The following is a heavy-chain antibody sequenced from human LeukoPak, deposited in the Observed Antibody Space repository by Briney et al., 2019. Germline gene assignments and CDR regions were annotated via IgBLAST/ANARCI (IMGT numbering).Heavy chain of an antibody. CDR3: ARAAGVAY. Sequence: ASVKVSCKASGYTFSGYYMHWVRQAPGQGLEWMGWVKPNSGGTNYAQKFQGRVTMTRDTSISTAYMELSRLRSDDTAVYYCARAAGVAYWGQGTLVTVSS. D-gene: IGHD2-15*01. CDR2: VKPNSGGT. V-gene: IGHV1-2*02. J-gene: IGHJ4*02. CDR1: GYTFSGYY.